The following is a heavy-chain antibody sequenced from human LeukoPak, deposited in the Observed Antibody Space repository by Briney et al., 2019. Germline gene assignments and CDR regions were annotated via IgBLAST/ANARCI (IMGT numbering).Heavy chain of an antibody. CDR2: ISSSNSYI. CDR3: ARVRAGWLPDY. J-gene: IGHJ4*02. V-gene: IGHV3-21*01. CDR1: GFTFSSYS. D-gene: IGHD5-12*01. Sequence: PGGSLRLSCAASGFTFSSYSMNWVRQAPGKGLEWVSSISSSNSYIYYADSVKGRFTISRDNVKNSLYLQMNSLRAEDTAVYYCARVRAGWLPDYWGQGTLVTVSS.